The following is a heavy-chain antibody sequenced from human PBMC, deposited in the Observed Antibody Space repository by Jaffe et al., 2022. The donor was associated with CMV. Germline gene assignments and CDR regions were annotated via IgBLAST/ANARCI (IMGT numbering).Heavy chain of an antibody. D-gene: IGHD1-26*01. CDR1: GFTFDDYA. CDR2: ISWNSGSI. CDR3: AKDRGGDGANLGAFDI. J-gene: IGHJ3*02. V-gene: IGHV3-9*01. Sequence: EVQLVESGGGLVQPGRSLRLSCAASGFTFDDYAMHWVRQAPGKGLEWVSGISWNSGSIGYADSVKGRFTISRDNAKNSLYLQMNSLRAEDTALYYCAKDRGGDGANLGAFDIWGQGTMVTVSS.